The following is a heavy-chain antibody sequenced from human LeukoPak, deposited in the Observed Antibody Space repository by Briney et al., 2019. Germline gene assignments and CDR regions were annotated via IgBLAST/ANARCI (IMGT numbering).Heavy chain of an antibody. CDR1: GYTFTSYG. J-gene: IGHJ5*01. V-gene: IGHV1-18*01. CDR3: ARDLWNFYDDTGYNRDFDS. CDR2: ISAYNGNT. D-gene: IGHD3-22*01. Sequence: ASVKVSCKASGYTFTSYGISWVRQAPGQGLEWMGWISAYNGNTNYAQKLQGRVTMTTDTSTSTAYMELRSLRSDDTAVYYCARDLWNFYDDTGYNRDFDSWGQGTLVIVSS.